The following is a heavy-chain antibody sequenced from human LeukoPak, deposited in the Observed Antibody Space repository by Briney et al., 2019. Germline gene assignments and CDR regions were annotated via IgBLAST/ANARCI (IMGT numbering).Heavy chain of an antibody. Sequence: GGSLRLSCAASGFTFSGSAMHWVRQASGKGLEWVGRIRSKANSYATAYAASVKGRFTISRDDSKNTAYLQMNSLKTEDTAVYYCTRYHDYGDDWFDPWGQGTLVTVSS. CDR1: GFTFSGSA. D-gene: IGHD4-17*01. J-gene: IGHJ5*02. V-gene: IGHV3-73*01. CDR3: TRYHDYGDDWFDP. CDR2: IRSKANSYAT.